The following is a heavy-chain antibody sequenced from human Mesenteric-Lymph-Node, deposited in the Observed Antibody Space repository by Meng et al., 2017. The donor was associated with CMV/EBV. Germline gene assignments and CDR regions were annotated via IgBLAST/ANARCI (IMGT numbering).Heavy chain of an antibody. D-gene: IGHD3-22*01. CDR3: ARVPDDSSGYYYAGAPFDY. CDR1: GYTFTDYF. V-gene: IGHV1-2*02. CDR2: INPKNGVT. Sequence: ASVKVSCKASGYTFTDYFMHWVRQAPGQGLEWMAWINPKNGVTNYAQKFQGRVTMTRDTSISTAYMEVTRLTSDDTAVYYCARVPDDSSGYYYAGAPFDYWGQGTLVTVSS. J-gene: IGHJ4*02.